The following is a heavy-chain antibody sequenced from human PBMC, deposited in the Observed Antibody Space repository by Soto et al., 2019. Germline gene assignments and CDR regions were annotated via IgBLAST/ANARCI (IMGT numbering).Heavy chain of an antibody. CDR2: IYWDGDR. V-gene: IGHV2-5*02. CDR3: AHLVPGPLSFAY. CDR1: GFSFNTRGVG. J-gene: IGHJ4*02. Sequence: QITLKESGPTLMKPTQTLALTCTFSGFSFNTRGVGVAWIRQPPGKTLEGLAVIYWDGDRRYSPSLTDRLSITKDMSTKQVVLTLSNVDPVDTGTYYCAHLVPGPLSFAYWGQGALVTVSS. D-gene: IGHD6-19*01.